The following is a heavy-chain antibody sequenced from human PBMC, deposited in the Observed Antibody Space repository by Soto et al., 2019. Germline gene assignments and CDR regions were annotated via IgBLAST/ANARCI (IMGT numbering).Heavy chain of an antibody. Sequence: GESLKISCTGFGYTFTTFWISWVRQMPGKGLEWLGRVDPRDSYVTHNPSFEGHVTISADKSISTAYLQWGSLKASDTAMYFCARIYCTTTTCDSWFDPWGQGTLVTVSS. V-gene: IGHV5-10-1*01. CDR1: GYTFTTFW. D-gene: IGHD2-8*01. J-gene: IGHJ5*02. CDR2: VDPRDSYV. CDR3: ARIYCTTTTCDSWFDP.